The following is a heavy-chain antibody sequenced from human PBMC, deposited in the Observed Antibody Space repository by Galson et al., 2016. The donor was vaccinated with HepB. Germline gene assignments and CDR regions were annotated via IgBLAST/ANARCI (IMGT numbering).Heavy chain of an antibody. CDR3: ARDDFWTGPPSASFSFDY. CDR1: GFSFSSFA. Sequence: SLRLSCAGSGFSFSSFAMSWVRQAPGKGLQWVSTISGRGGSTYYADSVKGRFTISRDNSKNILYLQVNRLRAEDTAVFYCARDDFWTGPPSASFSFDYWGQGTLVTVSS. D-gene: IGHD3/OR15-3a*01. CDR2: ISGRGGST. J-gene: IGHJ4*02. V-gene: IGHV3-23*01.